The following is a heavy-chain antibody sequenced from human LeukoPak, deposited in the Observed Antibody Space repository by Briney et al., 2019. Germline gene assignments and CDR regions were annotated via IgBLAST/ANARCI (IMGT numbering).Heavy chain of an antibody. Sequence: GGSLRLSCAASGFTFSSYSMNWVRQAPGKGLEWVSSISSSSTYIYYADSVKGRFTIPKDNAKNSLYLQMNSLRVEDTAVYYCARDPVQDSSGWYGYFDYWGQGTLVTVSS. CDR2: ISSSSTYI. D-gene: IGHD6-19*01. CDR1: GFTFSSYS. CDR3: ARDPVQDSSGWYGYFDY. J-gene: IGHJ4*02. V-gene: IGHV3-21*01.